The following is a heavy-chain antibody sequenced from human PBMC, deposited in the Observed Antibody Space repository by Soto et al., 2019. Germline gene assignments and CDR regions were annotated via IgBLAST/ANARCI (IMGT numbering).Heavy chain of an antibody. Sequence: EVQLVESGGGLVQPGGSLRLSCAASGFTFSSYWMSWVRQAPGKGLEWVANIKQDGSEKYYVDSVKGRFTISRDNAKNSLYLQMNSLRAEDTAVYYCARERYSSSSVVRYYYYYMDVWGKGTTVTVSS. CDR2: IKQDGSEK. J-gene: IGHJ6*03. D-gene: IGHD6-6*01. CDR3: ARERYSSSSVVRYYYYYMDV. V-gene: IGHV3-7*01. CDR1: GFTFSSYW.